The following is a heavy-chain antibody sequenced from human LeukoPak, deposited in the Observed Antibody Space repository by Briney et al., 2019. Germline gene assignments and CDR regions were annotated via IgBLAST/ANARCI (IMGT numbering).Heavy chain of an antibody. CDR3: LYGGNSGDWVY. Sequence: SETLSLTCAVYGGSFSGYYWSWIRQPPGKGLEWIGEINHSGSTNYNPSLKSRVTISVDKSKNQFSLNLSSVTAADTAVYYCLYGGNSGDWVYWGQGTLVTVSS. J-gene: IGHJ4*02. CDR1: GGSFSGYY. V-gene: IGHV4-34*03. CDR2: INHSGST. D-gene: IGHD4-23*01.